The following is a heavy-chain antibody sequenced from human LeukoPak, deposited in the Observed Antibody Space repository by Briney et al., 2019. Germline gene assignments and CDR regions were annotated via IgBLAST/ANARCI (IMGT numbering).Heavy chain of an antibody. CDR3: ARGHPFDS. V-gene: IGHV4-59*01. CDR2: IYHSGST. CDR1: GGSISSYL. J-gene: IGHJ5*01. Sequence: PSETVSLTCTVSGGSISSYLWTWIRQPPGKGLEWIGYIYHSGSTNYNPSLNNRVTISVDTSKNQFSLKLTSVTAADTAVYYCARGHPFDSWGQGTLVTVSS.